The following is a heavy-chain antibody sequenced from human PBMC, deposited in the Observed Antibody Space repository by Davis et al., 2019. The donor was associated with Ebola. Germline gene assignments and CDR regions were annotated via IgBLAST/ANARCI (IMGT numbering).Heavy chain of an antibody. CDR1: GYTFTSYY. CDR3: AREATLHRYYYGMDV. J-gene: IGHJ6*02. CDR2: INPNSGGT. V-gene: IGHV1-2*02. Sequence: ASVKVSCKASGYTFTSYYMHWVRQAPGQGLEWMGWINPNSGGTNYAQKFQDRVTMTRDTSISTAYMELSRLRSDDTAVYYCAREATLHRYYYGMDVWGQGTTVTVSS.